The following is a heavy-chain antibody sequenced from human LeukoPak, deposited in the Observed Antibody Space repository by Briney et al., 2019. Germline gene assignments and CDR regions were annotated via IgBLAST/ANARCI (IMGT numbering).Heavy chain of an antibody. Sequence: PGGSLRLSCAASGFTFSDYVMHWVRQAPGKGLEYVSAISSDGNDTYYAESVKGRFTISRDNSKNTLYLQMGSLSAEDTALYYCATVRYYGDYWGQGTLITVSS. CDR3: ATVRYYGDY. CDR2: ISSDGNDT. V-gene: IGHV3-64*02. J-gene: IGHJ4*02. CDR1: GFTFSDYV.